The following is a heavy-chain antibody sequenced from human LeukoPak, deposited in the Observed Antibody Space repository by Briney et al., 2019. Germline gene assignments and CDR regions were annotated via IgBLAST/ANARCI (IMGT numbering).Heavy chain of an antibody. V-gene: IGHV4-39*02. CDR1: GGSISSSTYY. CDR3: VWGSAWYYFDY. D-gene: IGHD6-19*01. CDR2: IYYSGRT. J-gene: IGHJ4*02. Sequence: SETLSLTCTVSGGSISSSTYYWGWIRQPPGKGLEWIGNIYYSGRTYYNPSLKSRVTISVDTSKNHFSLELSSVTAADTAVYYCVWGSAWYYFDYWGQGTLVTVSS.